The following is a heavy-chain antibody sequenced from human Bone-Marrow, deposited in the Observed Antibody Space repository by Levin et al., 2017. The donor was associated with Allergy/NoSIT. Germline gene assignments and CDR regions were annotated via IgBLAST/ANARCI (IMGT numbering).Heavy chain of an antibody. Sequence: ASVKVSCKTSGYSFSDHYIHWVRQAPGQGFQWIGSINSKNGGTNTADKFRGRVTMTRDTSINTAFMELTGLSSDDRAVYYCARDLTLNSFCSTATCVVLDAWGQGPLVTVSS. J-gene: IGHJ5*02. CDR2: INSKNGGT. CDR1: GYSFSDHY. V-gene: IGHV1-2*02. D-gene: IGHD2-15*01. CDR3: ARDLTLNSFCSTATCVVLDA.